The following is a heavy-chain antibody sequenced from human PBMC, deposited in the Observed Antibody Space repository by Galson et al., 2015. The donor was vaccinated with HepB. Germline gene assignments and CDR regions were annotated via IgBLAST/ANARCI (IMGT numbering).Heavy chain of an antibody. V-gene: IGHV3-23*01. CDR2: ISGSGGST. J-gene: IGHJ6*03. D-gene: IGHD6-6*01. CDR1: GFTFSSYA. Sequence: SLRLSCAASGFTFSSYAMSWVRQAPGKGLEWVSAISGSGGSTYYADSVKGRFTISRDNSKNTLYLQMNSLRAEDTAVYYCAKTYSSSYYYYYYMDVWGKGTTVTVSS. CDR3: AKTYSSSYYYYYYMDV.